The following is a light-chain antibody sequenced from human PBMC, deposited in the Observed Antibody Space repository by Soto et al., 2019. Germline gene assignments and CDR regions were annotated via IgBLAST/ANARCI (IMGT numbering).Light chain of an antibody. Sequence: DIQMTQSPSTLSASVGDRATITCRASQSISSWLAWYQQEPGKAPKLLISTASSLESGVPSRFSGSGSGTEFALTISSLQPDDFATYYCQQYSTYPWTFGQGTKVEIK. CDR1: QSISSW. CDR2: TAS. CDR3: QQYSTYPWT. V-gene: IGKV1-5*03. J-gene: IGKJ1*01.